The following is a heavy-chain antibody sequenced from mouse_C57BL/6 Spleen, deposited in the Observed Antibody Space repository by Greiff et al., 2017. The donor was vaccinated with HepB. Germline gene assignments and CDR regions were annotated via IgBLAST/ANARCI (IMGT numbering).Heavy chain of an antibody. CDR3: AGNWRGIYYDYDEYFDV. V-gene: IGHV2-2*01. J-gene: IGHJ1*03. D-gene: IGHD2-4*01. CDR1: GFSLTSYG. CDR2: IWSGGST. Sequence: QVQLQQSGPGLVQPSPSLSITCTVSGFSLTSYGVHWVRQSPGKGLEWLGVIWSGGSTDYNAAFISRLSISKDNSTSQVFFKMNSLQADDTAIYYCAGNWRGIYYDYDEYFDVWGTGTTVTVSS.